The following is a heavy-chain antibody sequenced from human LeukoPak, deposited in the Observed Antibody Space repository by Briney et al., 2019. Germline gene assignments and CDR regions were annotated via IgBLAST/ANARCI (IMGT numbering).Heavy chain of an antibody. D-gene: IGHD5-18*01. V-gene: IGHV4-59*12. CDR3: AREWGGYSDGHFDY. J-gene: IGHJ4*02. CDR1: GGSISNYF. CDR2: VYYSDST. Sequence: PSETLSLTCTVSGGSISNYFWSWIRQPPGKGLECIGYVYYSDSTNYNPSLKSRVTVSVDTSKNQFSLKLSSVTAADTAVYYCAREWGGYSDGHFDYWGQGTLVTVSS.